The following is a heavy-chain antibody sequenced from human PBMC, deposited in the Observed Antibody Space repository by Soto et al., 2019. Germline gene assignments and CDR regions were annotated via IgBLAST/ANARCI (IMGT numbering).Heavy chain of an antibody. J-gene: IGHJ4*02. CDR3: ARDGNYYGSETYFDY. Sequence: EVQLVESGGGLVQPGGSLRLSCAASGFTFSSDSMNWVRQAPGKGLEWVSYISSSSSTIYYADSVKGRFTISRDNAKNSLYLQMNSLRAEDTAVYYCARDGNYYGSETYFDYWGQGTLVTVSS. CDR1: GFTFSSDS. CDR2: ISSSSSTI. V-gene: IGHV3-48*01. D-gene: IGHD3-10*01.